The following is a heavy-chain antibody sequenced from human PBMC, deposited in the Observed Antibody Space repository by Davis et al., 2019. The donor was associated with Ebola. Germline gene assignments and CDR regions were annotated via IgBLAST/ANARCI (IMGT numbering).Heavy chain of an antibody. V-gene: IGHV3-30*04. J-gene: IGHJ4*02. D-gene: IGHD3-3*01. CDR1: GFIFRHYA. CDR3: ARAGFDEVLDY. Sequence: PGGSLRLSCAASGFIFRHYAMHWVRQAPGKGLEWVAVVSHSERERFYADSVKCRFTISRDNSENTLYLQMNSLTADDTSVYYCARAGFDEVLDYWGQGTPVTVSS. CDR2: VSHSERER.